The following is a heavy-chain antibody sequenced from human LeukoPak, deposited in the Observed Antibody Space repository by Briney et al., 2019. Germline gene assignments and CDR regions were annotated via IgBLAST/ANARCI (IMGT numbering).Heavy chain of an antibody. CDR2: IRSKANSYAT. J-gene: IGHJ2*01. V-gene: IGHV3-73*01. CDR3: TSGPGADFDL. Sequence: QPGGSLRLSCAASGFTFSGSAMHWVRQASGKGLEWVGRIRSKANSYATAYAASVKGRFTISRDDSKNTAYLQMNSLKTEDTAVYYCTSGPGADFDLWGRGTLVTVSS. CDR1: GFTFSGSA. D-gene: IGHD1-1*01.